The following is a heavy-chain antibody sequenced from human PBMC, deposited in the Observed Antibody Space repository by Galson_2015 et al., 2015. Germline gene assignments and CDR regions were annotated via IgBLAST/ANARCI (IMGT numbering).Heavy chain of an antibody. CDR2: ISGSSSHI. J-gene: IGHJ4*02. Sequence: SLRLSCAASGFAFSSYPMSWVRQSPGKGLEWVSSISGSSSHIYYADSVKGRFIISRDNARNSLSLQMNSLRAEDTAVYYCANNPRGLTFRDWGQGTLVTVSS. CDR1: GFAFSSYP. CDR3: ANNPRGLTFRD. D-gene: IGHD3-10*01. V-gene: IGHV3-21*01.